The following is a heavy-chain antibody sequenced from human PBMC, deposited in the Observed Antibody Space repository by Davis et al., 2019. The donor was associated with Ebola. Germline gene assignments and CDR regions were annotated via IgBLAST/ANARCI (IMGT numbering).Heavy chain of an antibody. J-gene: IGHJ5*02. Sequence: ASVKVSCKASGYTFTSYDINWVRQAPGQGLEWMGWISAYNGNTNYAQKLQGRVTMTTDTSTSTAYMELRSLRSDDTAVYYCAKDRKTTVSWWFDPWGQGTLVTVSS. D-gene: IGHD4-17*01. CDR3: AKDRKTTVSWWFDP. CDR2: ISAYNGNT. CDR1: GYTFTSYD. V-gene: IGHV1-18*01.